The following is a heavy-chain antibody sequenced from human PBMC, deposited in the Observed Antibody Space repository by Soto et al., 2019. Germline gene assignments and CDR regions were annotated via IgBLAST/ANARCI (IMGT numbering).Heavy chain of an antibody. CDR3: ATQITGTTGY. CDR2: IRNKANSYTT. CDR1: GFIFSDHY. D-gene: IGHD1-20*01. Sequence: EVQLVESGGGLVQPGGSLRLSCAASGFIFSDHYMDWVRQAPGKALEWVARIRNKANSYTTDYAASVKGRFIISRDDSNNSLSLQRNSVKVEDTAVYHCATQITGTTGYWGQGTLVTVSA. J-gene: IGHJ1*01. V-gene: IGHV3-72*01.